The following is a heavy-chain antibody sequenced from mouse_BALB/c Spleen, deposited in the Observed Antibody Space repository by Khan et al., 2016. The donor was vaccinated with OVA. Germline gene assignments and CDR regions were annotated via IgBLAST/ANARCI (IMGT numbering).Heavy chain of an antibody. CDR3: ARDGSRYNYAMDY. CDR2: ISYSGST. D-gene: IGHD1-1*01. V-gene: IGHV3-2*02. J-gene: IGHJ4*01. CDR1: GYSITSDYA. Sequence: QLEESGPGLVKPSQSLSLTCTVTGYSITSDYAWNWIRQFPGNKLEWMGYISYSGSTNYNPALKSRTTITRDTSKNQFFLQLNSVTSEDTATYDCARDGSRYNYAMDYWGQGTSVTVSS.